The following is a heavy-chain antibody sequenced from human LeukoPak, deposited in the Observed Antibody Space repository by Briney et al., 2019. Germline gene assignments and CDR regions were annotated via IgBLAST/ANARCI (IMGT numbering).Heavy chain of an antibody. Sequence: SETLSLTCTVSGGSITSSSYYWGWIRQPPGKGLQWIGSFYYSGSTYYNPSLKSRVIIYVDTSKNQFSLKLSSVTAADTAVYYCARGRRDGYNLEYFDKWGQGTLVTVSS. CDR1: GGSITSSSYY. J-gene: IGHJ4*02. V-gene: IGHV4-39*01. D-gene: IGHD5-24*01. CDR3: ARGRRDGYNLEYFDK. CDR2: FYYSGST.